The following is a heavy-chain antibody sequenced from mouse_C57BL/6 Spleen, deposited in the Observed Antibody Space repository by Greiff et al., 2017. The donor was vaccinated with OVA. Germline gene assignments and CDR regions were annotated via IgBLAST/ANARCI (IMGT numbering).Heavy chain of an antibody. CDR3: ARGITGYFDY. J-gene: IGHJ2*01. CDR1: GFTFSSYG. D-gene: IGHD2-4*01. CDR2: ISSGGSYT. V-gene: IGHV5-6*02. Sequence: EVMLVESGGDLVKPGGSLKLSCAASGFTFSSYGMSWVRQTPDKRLEWVATISSGGSYTYYPDSVKGRFTISRDNAKNTLYLQMSSLKSEDTAMYYCARGITGYFDYWGQGTTLTVSS.